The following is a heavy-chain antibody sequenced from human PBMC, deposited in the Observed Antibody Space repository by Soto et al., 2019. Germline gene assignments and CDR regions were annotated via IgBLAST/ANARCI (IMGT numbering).Heavy chain of an antibody. Sequence: GSLRLSCAASGFTFSSYNMNWVRQAPGKGLEWLSYISSGSSTIYYADSVKGRFTISRDNAKNSLYLQMNSLRAEDTAVYYCARARSSTSPFDYWGQGSLVTVSS. CDR1: GFTFSSYN. D-gene: IGHD2-2*01. CDR3: ARARSSTSPFDY. J-gene: IGHJ4*02. CDR2: ISSGSSTI. V-gene: IGHV3-48*01.